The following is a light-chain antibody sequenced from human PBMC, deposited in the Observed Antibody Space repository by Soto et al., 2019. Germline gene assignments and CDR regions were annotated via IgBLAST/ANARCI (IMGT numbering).Light chain of an antibody. V-gene: IGKV3-15*01. CDR1: QSVSSR. CDR3: HPYNNLWT. Sequence: EIVMTQSPATLSVSQGERVTLSCRASQSVSSRLAWYHQKPGQSPRPLIYGASTRATGIPARFSVIGSGTEFTLPLRSLKSEDFGLDDCHPYNNLWTFCPLTKVDIK. CDR2: GAS. J-gene: IGKJ1*01.